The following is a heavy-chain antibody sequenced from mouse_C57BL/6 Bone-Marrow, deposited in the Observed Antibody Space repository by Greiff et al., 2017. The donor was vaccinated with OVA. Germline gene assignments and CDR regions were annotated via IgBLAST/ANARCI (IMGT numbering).Heavy chain of an antibody. V-gene: IGHV2-9-1*01. D-gene: IGHD1-1*02. CDR1: GFSLTSYA. CDR3: ARKLERGDYGHWYFDV. CDR2: IWTGGGT. J-gene: IGHJ1*03. Sequence: VQGVESGPGLVAPSQSLSITCTVSGFSLTSYAISWVRQPPGKGLEWLGVIWTGGGTNYNSALKSRLSISKDNSKSQVFLKMNSLQTDDTARYYCARKLERGDYGHWYFDVWGTGTTVTVSS.